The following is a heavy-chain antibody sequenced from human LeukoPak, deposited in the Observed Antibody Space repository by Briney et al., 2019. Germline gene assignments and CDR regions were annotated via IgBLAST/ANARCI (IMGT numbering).Heavy chain of an antibody. CDR2: INHSGST. V-gene: IGHV4-34*01. Sequence: SETLSLTCAVYGGSFSGYYWSWIRQPPGKGLEWIGEINHSGSTNHNPSLKSRVTISVDTSKNQFSLKLSSVTAADTAVYYCARHGTRYYYYYMDVWGKGTTVTISS. D-gene: IGHD2-2*01. CDR1: GGSFSGYY. J-gene: IGHJ6*03. CDR3: ARHGTRYYYYYMDV.